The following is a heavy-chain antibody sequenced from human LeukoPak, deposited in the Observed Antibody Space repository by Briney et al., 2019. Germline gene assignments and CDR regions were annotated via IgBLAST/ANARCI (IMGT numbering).Heavy chain of an antibody. J-gene: IGHJ4*02. CDR3: AKDQRMTTVTTLGC. Sequence: PGGSLRLSCAASGFTFSSYAMSWVRQAPGKGLEWVSGISGSGGSTYYADSVKGRFTISRDNSKNTLYLQMNSLRAEDTAVYYCAKDQRMTTVTTLGCWGQGTLVTVSS. D-gene: IGHD4-17*01. CDR2: ISGSGGST. CDR1: GFTFSSYA. V-gene: IGHV3-23*01.